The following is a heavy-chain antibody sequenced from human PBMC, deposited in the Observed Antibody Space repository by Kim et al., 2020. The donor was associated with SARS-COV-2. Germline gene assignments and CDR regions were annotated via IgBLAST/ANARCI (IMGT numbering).Heavy chain of an antibody. V-gene: IGHV3-7*03. CDR2: VKQDGSEK. CDR3: TKERRRRSWYRHAFDI. CDR1: GFPFNLYW. D-gene: IGHD6-13*01. Sequence: GGSLRLSCAASGFPFNLYWMSWVRQAPGKGLEWVANVKQDGSEKYYVDSVKGRFTISRDYAKSSLYRQMDSVRAEDTAVYYGTKERRRRSWYRHAFDIWG. J-gene: IGHJ3*02.